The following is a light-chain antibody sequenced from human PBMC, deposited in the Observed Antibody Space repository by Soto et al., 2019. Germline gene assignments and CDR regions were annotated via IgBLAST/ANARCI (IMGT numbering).Light chain of an antibody. CDR1: RSNIGDNA. V-gene: IGLV1-44*01. CDR2: AND. CDR3: AVWDDNLRRL. J-gene: IGLJ2*01. Sequence: QSVLTQPPSVSGTPGQSVTISCSGSRSNIGDNAVTWYQQDPGTAAKLLINANDQRPSVSSDRFSGSKSSTSASLAISVLPYEDEADYYCAVWDDNLRRLFGGGTKLTVL.